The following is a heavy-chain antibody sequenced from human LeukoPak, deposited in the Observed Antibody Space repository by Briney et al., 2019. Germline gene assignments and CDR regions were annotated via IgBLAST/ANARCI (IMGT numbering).Heavy chain of an antibody. CDR2: ISYDGSNK. CDR1: GFTFSSYG. CDR3: ARTLLLWFGEAPHKFDY. V-gene: IGHV3-30*03. Sequence: GRSLRLSCAASGFTFSSYGMHWVRQAPGKGLEWVAVISYDGSNKYYADSVKGRFTISRDNSKNTLYLQMNSLRAEDTAVYYCARTLLLWFGEAPHKFDYWGQGTLVTVSS. D-gene: IGHD3-10*01. J-gene: IGHJ4*02.